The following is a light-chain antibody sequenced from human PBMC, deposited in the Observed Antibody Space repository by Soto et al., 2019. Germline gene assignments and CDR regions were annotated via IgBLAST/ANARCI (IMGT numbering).Light chain of an antibody. Sequence: EVVMTQSPATLSVSPGERATLSCRASQSVGSNLAWYQQKPSQAPRLLIYGASTRATGIPARFSGSGSGTEFTLTISRLQSEDFAVYYCQQYNNWPPYTFGQGTKLEIK. CDR1: QSVGSN. J-gene: IGKJ2*01. V-gene: IGKV3-15*01. CDR3: QQYNNWPPYT. CDR2: GAS.